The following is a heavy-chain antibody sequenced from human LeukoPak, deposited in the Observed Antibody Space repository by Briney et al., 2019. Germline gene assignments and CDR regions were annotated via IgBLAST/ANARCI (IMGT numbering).Heavy chain of an antibody. CDR1: GFTFSSYA. J-gene: IGHJ4*02. V-gene: IGHV3-23*01. CDR2: ISGSGGST. D-gene: IGHD4-11*01. CDR3: ARPLYSNYYYFDY. Sequence: GGSLRLSCAASGFTFSSYAMSWVRQAPGKGLEWVSAISGSGGSTYYADSVKGRFTISRDNSKNTLYLQMNSLRAEDTAVYYCARPLYSNYYYFDYWGQGTLVTVSS.